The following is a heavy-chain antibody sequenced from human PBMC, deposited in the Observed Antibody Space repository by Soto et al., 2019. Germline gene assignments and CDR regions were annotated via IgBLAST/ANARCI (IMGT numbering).Heavy chain of an antibody. CDR1: EFTFNIYA. CDR2: ISSDGSSR. D-gene: IGHD2-2*02. CDR3: ARDRDCSSTSCYNAFDM. V-gene: IGHV3-30-3*01. Sequence: GGSLRLSCAASEFTFNIYAMHWVRQAPGEGLEWVAVISSDGSSRYYADSVQGRFTISRDNSKNTLYLQMNSLKAEDTAVYYCARDRDCSSTSCYNAFDMWGQGTMVTVSS. J-gene: IGHJ3*02.